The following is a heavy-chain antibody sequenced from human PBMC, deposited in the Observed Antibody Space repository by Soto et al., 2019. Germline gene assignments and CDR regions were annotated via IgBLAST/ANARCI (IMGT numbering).Heavy chain of an antibody. V-gene: IGHV3-30-3*01. D-gene: IGHD4-17*01. CDR3: AREDGDYVLPPLFDP. J-gene: IGHJ5*02. CDR2: ISYDGSNK. CDR1: GFTFSSYA. Sequence: QVQLVESGGGVVQPGRSLRLSCAASGFTFSSYAMHWVRQAPGKGLEWVAVISYDGSNKYYADSVKGRFTISRDNTKNTLNLQMKSLRAEETAVYYCAREDGDYVLPPLFDPWGQGTLVTVSS.